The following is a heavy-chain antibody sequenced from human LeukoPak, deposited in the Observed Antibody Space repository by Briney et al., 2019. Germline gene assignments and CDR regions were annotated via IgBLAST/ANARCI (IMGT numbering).Heavy chain of an antibody. CDR3: ARIKAESGTPYFYY. CDR1: GFSLSTSGMC. CDR2: IDWDDDK. Sequence: SGPALVKPTQTLTPTCTSSGFSLSTSGMCVSWIRQPPGKALEWLARIDWDDDKYYSTSLKTRLTISKDTSKNQVVLTMTNMDPADTATYYCARIKAESGTPYFYYWGQGTLVTVSS. V-gene: IGHV2-70*11. D-gene: IGHD6-13*01. J-gene: IGHJ4*02.